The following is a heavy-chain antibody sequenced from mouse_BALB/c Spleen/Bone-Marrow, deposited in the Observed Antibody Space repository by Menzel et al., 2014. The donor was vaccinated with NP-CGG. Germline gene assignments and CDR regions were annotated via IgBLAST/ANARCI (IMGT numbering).Heavy chain of an antibody. D-gene: IGHD2-13*01. CDR2: INPSNGGT. V-gene: IGHV1S81*02. J-gene: IGHJ3*01. CDR3: TREGDSPFAY. Sequence: QVQLKDSGAELVKPGASVKLSCKASGYTFTSYYMYWVKQRPGQGLEWIGEINPSNGGTNFSEKFKSKATLTVDKSSSTAYMQLSSLTSEDSAVYYCTREGDSPFAYWGQGTLVTVSA. CDR1: GYTFTSYY.